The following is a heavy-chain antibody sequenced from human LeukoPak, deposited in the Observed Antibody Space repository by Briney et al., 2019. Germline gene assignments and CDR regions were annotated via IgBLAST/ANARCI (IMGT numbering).Heavy chain of an antibody. CDR2: IGRSSRDM. Sequence: GGSLRLSGAASGFTFSSSTMNWVRQAPGKGLEWFSSIGRSSRDMYYADSVRGRFTISRDNGKNSLFLQMNSLRAEDTSVYYCVRGDSRDYWGQGTLVTVSS. CDR1: GFTFSSST. D-gene: IGHD6-13*01. J-gene: IGHJ4*02. CDR3: VRGDSRDY. V-gene: IGHV3-21*01.